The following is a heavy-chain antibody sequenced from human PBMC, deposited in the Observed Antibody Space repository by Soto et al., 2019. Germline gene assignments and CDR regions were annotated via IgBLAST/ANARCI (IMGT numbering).Heavy chain of an antibody. V-gene: IGHV4-34*01. D-gene: IGHD1-26*01. CDR1: GGSFSGYY. CDR3: ARGRIVATVSYYYYMDV. Sequence: QVQLQQWGAGLLKPSETLSLTCAVYGGSFSGYYWSWIRQPPGKGLEWIGEINHSGSTNYNPSLKSPVTRSLDTAKNQFSLNLSSVTAADTAVYYCARGRIVATVSYYYYMDVWGKGTTVTDSS. CDR2: INHSGST. J-gene: IGHJ6*03.